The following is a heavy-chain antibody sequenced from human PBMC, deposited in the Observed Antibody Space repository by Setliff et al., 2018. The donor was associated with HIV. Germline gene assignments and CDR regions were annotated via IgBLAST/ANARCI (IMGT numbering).Heavy chain of an antibody. CDR2: IKADGRDK. CDR3: ARGRYSGPSG. CDR1: GFTFSTYW. Sequence: PGGSLRLSCAASGFTFSTYWMNWVRQTPGKGLEWVANIKADGRDKYYVDSVKGRFTISRDNAKNSLFLQMNNLGVEDTAVFYCARGRYSGPSGWGQGTLVTVSS. V-gene: IGHV3-7*03. J-gene: IGHJ4*02. D-gene: IGHD6-6*01.